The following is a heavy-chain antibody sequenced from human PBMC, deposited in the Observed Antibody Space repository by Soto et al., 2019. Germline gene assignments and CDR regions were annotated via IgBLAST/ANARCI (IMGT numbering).Heavy chain of an antibody. CDR2: VYYRGRI. D-gene: IGHD4-17*01. V-gene: IGHV4-39*01. J-gene: IGHJ4*02. Sequence: PSATLALTCTVSGGSVTNRSYYWGWIRQSPGKGLEWIGSVYYRGRIYSKSSVKSRVTISVDTSKNRFSLSLNSVTASDTAVYFCVSQRTTVPTQAYFDYWGPGALVTVSS. CDR1: GGSVTNRSYY. CDR3: VSQRTTVPTQAYFDY.